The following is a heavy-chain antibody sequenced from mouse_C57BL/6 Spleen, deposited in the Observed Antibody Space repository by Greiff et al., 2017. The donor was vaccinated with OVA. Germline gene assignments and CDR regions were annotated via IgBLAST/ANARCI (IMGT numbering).Heavy chain of an antibody. CDR3: ARRGYGGAMDY. V-gene: IGHV1-69*01. J-gene: IGHJ4*01. CDR2: IDPSDSYT. D-gene: IGHD2-10*02. Sequence: VQLQQSVAELVMPGASVKLSCTASGYTFTSYWMHWVKQRPGQGLEWIGEIDPSDSYTNYNQKFKGKSTLTVDKSSSTAYMQLSSLTSEDSAVYYCARRGYGGAMDYWGQGTSVTVSS. CDR1: GYTFTSYW.